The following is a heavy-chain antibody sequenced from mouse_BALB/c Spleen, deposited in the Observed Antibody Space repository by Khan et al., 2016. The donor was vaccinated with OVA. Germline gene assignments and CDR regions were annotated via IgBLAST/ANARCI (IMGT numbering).Heavy chain of an antibody. V-gene: IGHV1-5*01. D-gene: IGHD4-1*01. CDR1: GYTFTSYW. Sequence: MQLEESGTVLARPGASVKMSCKASGYTFTSYWMHWVKQRPGQGLEWIGDIYPGNTDTNYNQKFKGKAKLTAVTSTSTDYMGLSSLTNEDSAVYYCTRRNWDVAWFAYWGQGTLVTVSA. J-gene: IGHJ3*01. CDR3: TRRNWDVAWFAY. CDR2: IYPGNTDT.